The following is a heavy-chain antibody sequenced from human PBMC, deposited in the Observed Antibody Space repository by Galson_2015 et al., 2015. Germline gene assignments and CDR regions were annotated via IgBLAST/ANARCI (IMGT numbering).Heavy chain of an antibody. CDR1: GGTFSSYA. CDR3: ASTYYYGSGSYLWHYYYGMDV. J-gene: IGHJ6*02. Sequence: SVKVSCKASGGTFSSYAISWVRQAPGQGLEWMGGIIPIFGTANYAQKFQGRVTITADESTSTAYMELSSLRSEDTAVYYCASTYYYGSGSYLWHYYYGMDVWGQGTTVTVSS. V-gene: IGHV1-69*13. CDR2: IIPIFGTA. D-gene: IGHD3-10*01.